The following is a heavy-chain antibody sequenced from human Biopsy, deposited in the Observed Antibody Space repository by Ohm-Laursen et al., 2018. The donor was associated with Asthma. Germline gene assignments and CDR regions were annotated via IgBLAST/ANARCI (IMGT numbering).Heavy chain of an antibody. D-gene: IGHD5-12*01. V-gene: IGHV1-69*01. J-gene: IGHJ6*02. CDR3: ARGYSGSDRIVYYYSGLEV. CDR1: GDSFSNYA. Sequence: SSVKVSCNASGDSFSNYAISWVRQAPGQGLEWMGGLIPVLGTPDHTQMFEGRVTITADESTSTAYMELSSLSSEDTAVYYCARGYSGSDRIVYYYSGLEVWGQGTTVTVSS. CDR2: LIPVLGTP.